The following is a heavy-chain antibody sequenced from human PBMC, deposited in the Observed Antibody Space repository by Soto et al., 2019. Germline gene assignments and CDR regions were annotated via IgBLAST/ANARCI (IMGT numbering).Heavy chain of an antibody. Sequence: EVQLVESGGGLVKPGGSLRLSCAASGFTFSSYSMNWVRQAPGKGLEWVSSISSSSSYIYYADSVKGRFTISRDNAKNSLYLQMNSLRAEDTAVYYCARGGYCSGGSCYSVYWGQGTLVNVSS. CDR1: GFTFSSYS. V-gene: IGHV3-21*01. D-gene: IGHD2-15*01. CDR2: ISSSSSYI. J-gene: IGHJ4*02. CDR3: ARGGYCSGGSCYSVY.